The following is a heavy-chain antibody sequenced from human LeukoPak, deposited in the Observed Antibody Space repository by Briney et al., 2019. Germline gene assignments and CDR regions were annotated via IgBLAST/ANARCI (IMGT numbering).Heavy chain of an antibody. Sequence: SETLSLTCTVPGGSISSYYWSWIRQPPEKGLEWIGYIYNSGSTSYNPSLKSRVTISVDTSKNQFSLKLSSVTAADTAVYYCARARELFYFDYWGQGTLVTVSS. CDR3: ARARELFYFDY. V-gene: IGHV4-59*01. D-gene: IGHD3-10*01. CDR2: IYNSGST. J-gene: IGHJ4*02. CDR1: GGSISSYY.